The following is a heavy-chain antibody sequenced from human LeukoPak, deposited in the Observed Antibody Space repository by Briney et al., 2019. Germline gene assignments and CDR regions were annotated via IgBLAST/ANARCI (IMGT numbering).Heavy chain of an antibody. D-gene: IGHD1-26*01. CDR2: ISGSGGST. V-gene: IGHV3-23*01. CDR1: GFTFSSYA. CDR3: AKDQDSGSYFGDYDY. Sequence: GGSLRLSCAASGFTFSSYAMSWVRQAPGKGLEWVSAISGSGGSTYYADSVKGRFTISRDNSKNTLYLQMNSLRAEDTAVYYCAKDQDSGSYFGDYDYWGQGTLVTVSS. J-gene: IGHJ4*02.